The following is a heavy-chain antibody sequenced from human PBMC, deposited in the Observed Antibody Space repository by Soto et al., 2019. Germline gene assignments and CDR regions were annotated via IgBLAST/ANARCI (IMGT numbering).Heavy chain of an antibody. V-gene: IGHV4-39*01. J-gene: IGHJ4*02. CDR1: GGSVTSTAYY. D-gene: IGHD3-3*01. Sequence: QLHLQESGPGLVKPSATLSLTCSVSGGSVTSTAYYWGWLRQPPGKGREGMGSIYNSGGAYYNPSLRSRLTISVERSKKQFYLKLSSVTATDTAVYYGTRHGYYHGRPYPPSVFWGQGTLVTVSS. CDR3: TRHGYYHGRPYPPSVF. CDR2: IYNSGGA.